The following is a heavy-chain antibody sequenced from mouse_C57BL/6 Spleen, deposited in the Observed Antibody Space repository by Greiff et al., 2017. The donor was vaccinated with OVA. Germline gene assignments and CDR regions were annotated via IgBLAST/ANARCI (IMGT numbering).Heavy chain of an antibody. CDR2: ITYDGSST. J-gene: IGHJ4*01. D-gene: IGHD2-3*01. Sequence: EVHLVESEGGLVQPGSSMKLSCTASGFTFSDSYMAWVRQVPEKGLEWVANITYDGSSTYYLDSLKSRFIISRDNAKNILYLQMSSLKSEDTATYYCARDSSIAMDYWGQGTSVTVSS. V-gene: IGHV5-16*01. CDR1: GFTFSDSY. CDR3: ARDSSIAMDY.